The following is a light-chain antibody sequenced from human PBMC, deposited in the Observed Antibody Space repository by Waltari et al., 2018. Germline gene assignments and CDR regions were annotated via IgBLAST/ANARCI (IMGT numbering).Light chain of an antibody. J-gene: IGLJ2*01. CDR2: EGS. CDR3: CSYAGSSTFEV. Sequence: QSALTQPASVSGSPGQSITISCTGTSSDVGSYNLVSWYQQHPGKAPKPMIYEGSKRPSGVSNRFSGSKSGNTASLRISGLQAEDEADYYCCSYAGSSTFEVFGGGTKLTVL. CDR1: SSDVGSYNL. V-gene: IGLV2-23*03.